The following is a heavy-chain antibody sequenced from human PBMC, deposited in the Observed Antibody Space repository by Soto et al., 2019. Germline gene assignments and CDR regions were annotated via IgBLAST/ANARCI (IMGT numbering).Heavy chain of an antibody. CDR1: GYSISSGYY. Sequence: SETLSLTCAVSGYSISSGYYWGWIRQPPGKGLEWIGSIYHSGSTYYNPSLKSRVTISVDTSKNQFSLKLSSVTAADTAVYYCARVYCSSTSCYTYFDYWGQGTLVTVSS. D-gene: IGHD2-2*02. J-gene: IGHJ4*02. V-gene: IGHV4-38-2*01. CDR3: ARVYCSSTSCYTYFDY. CDR2: IYHSGST.